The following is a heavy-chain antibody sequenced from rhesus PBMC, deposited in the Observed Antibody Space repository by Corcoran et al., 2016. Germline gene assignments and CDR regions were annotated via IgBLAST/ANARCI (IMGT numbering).Heavy chain of an antibody. J-gene: IGHJ4*01. CDR2: IKNKVDGGTA. Sequence: EVQLVESGGGLVQPGGSLRLSCAASGFTFSNFWMSWVRQAPGKGLDWVGRIKNKVDGGTAVYAESVKGRFIISRDDSKNTLYLQMNSLKTEDTAVYYCTGDGYSGSWNYWGQGVLVTVSS. CDR3: TGDGYSGSWNY. CDR1: GFTFSNFW. D-gene: IGHD6-25*01. V-gene: IGHV3-16*02.